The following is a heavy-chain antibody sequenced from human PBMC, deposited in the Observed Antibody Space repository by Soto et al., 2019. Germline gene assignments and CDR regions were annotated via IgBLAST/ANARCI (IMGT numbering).Heavy chain of an antibody. D-gene: IGHD5-18*01. J-gene: IGHJ2*01. Sequence: SETLSLTCTVSGGPISSSSYYWGWIRQAPGKGLEWLATIYYTGYTYHNPSLKSHVTISVDTSKNQFSLKLTSVTAADTALYYCARSAIATLGYFDLWGRGTLVPVSS. CDR3: ARSAIATLGYFDL. V-gene: IGHV4-39*01. CDR1: GGPISSSSYY. CDR2: IYYTGYT.